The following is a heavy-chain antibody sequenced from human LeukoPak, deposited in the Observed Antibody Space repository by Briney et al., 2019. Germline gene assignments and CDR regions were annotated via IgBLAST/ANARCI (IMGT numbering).Heavy chain of an antibody. CDR3: ARGNSGSDY. Sequence: GASVKVSCKASGYIFTGYYIHWVRQAPGQGLEWMGWINPNSGDTNYPQKFQGRVTMAWDTSISTAYMELSRLKSDDTAVYYCARGNSGSDYWGQGTLVTVSS. V-gene: IGHV1-2*02. D-gene: IGHD5-12*01. J-gene: IGHJ4*02. CDR2: INPNSGDT. CDR1: GYIFTGYY.